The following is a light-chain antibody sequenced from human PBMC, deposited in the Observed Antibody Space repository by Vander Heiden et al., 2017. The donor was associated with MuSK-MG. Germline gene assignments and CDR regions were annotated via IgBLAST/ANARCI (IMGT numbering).Light chain of an antibody. V-gene: IGKV3-11*01. J-gene: IGKJ5*01. CDR1: QSVSSC. CDR3: QQHSKWRPIT. CDR2: DGS. Sequence: ILLTQSPATLSLSPGETPTLSCTASQSVSSCFAWYQQQHGHEPRILIYDGSNTTTAITATFSGSGSGTDFTLTISSSEHEDFAVYYCQQHSKWRPITFGQGTRLEIK.